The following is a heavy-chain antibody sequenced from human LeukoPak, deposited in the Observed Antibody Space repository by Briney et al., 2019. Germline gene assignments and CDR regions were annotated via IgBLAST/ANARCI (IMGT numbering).Heavy chain of an antibody. CDR1: GFSLSTRGVG. V-gene: IGHV2-5*01. CDR3: AHRPMVRGADAFDI. D-gene: IGHD3-10*01. Sequence: QSGPTLVNPTQTLTLTCTFSGFSLSTRGVGVGWIRQPPGKALEWLALNYWNDDKRYSPSLKSRLTITKDTSKNQVVLTMTNMDPVDTATYYCAHRPMVRGADAFDIWGQGTMVTVSS. CDR2: NYWNDDK. J-gene: IGHJ3*02.